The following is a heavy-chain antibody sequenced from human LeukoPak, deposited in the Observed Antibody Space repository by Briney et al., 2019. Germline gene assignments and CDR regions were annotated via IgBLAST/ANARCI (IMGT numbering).Heavy chain of an antibody. CDR2: INPSGGST. J-gene: IGHJ3*02. V-gene: IGHV1-46*01. D-gene: IGHD2-2*01. Sequence: ASVKVSCKASGYTFTSYYMHWVRQAPGQGLEWMGIINPSGGSTSYAQKFQGRVTMTRDMSTSTVYMELSSLRSEVTAVYYCARVGYCSSTSCFYDAFDIWGQGTMVTVSS. CDR3: ARVGYCSSTSCFYDAFDI. CDR1: GYTFTSYY.